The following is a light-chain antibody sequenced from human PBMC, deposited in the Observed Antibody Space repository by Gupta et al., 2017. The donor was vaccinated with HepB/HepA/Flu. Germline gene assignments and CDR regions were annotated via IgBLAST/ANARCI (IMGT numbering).Light chain of an antibody. Sequence: DIQMTQSPSSLSASVGDRVTITCRASQSINSFLSWYQQKPGKAPKLVIYATSSLQSGVPARFSGSRSGTDFTLTISRLQPEDFATYYCQQSDSTPITFGQGTRLEIK. CDR3: QQSDSTPIT. CDR2: ATS. CDR1: QSINSF. J-gene: IGKJ5*01. V-gene: IGKV1-39*01.